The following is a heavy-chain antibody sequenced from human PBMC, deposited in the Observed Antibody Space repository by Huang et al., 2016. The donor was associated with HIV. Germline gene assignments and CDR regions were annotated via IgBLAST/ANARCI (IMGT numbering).Heavy chain of an antibody. D-gene: IGHD6-19*01. CDR1: AGALTSHS. Sequence: QVHLVQSGAEVREPGSSVEVSCTSSAGALTSHSITWVRQAPGHGLERGGTIVHLVGKPNNAQKLLGRLSFRADESTGAVYMQLALLKSEDTAIYFCARVRRHSGNSGLIDFWGQGTLVTVTS. CDR2: IVHLVGKP. CDR3: ARVRRHSGNSGLIDF. J-gene: IGHJ4*02. V-gene: IGHV1-69*08.